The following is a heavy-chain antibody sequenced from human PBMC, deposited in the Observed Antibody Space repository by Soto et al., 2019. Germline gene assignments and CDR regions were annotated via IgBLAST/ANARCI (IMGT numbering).Heavy chain of an antibody. Sequence: GGYLRLSCAASGLTFSSYAMSWVRQAPGKGLEWVSAISGSGGSTYYADSVKGRFTISRDNSKNTLYLQMNSLRAEDTAVYYCVKDLGRLRYLGCFLPPYHYSGHRTLVTVSS. D-gene: IGHD3-9*01. CDR3: VKDLGRLRYLGCFLPPYHY. CDR1: GLTFSSYA. CDR2: ISGSGGST. V-gene: IGHV3-23*01. J-gene: IGHJ4*01.